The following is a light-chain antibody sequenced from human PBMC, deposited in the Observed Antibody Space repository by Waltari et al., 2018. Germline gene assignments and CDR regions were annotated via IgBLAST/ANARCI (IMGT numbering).Light chain of an antibody. Sequence: SYVVTQPPSVSVAPGETATITCGGDNIGTSSVHWYQQKAGQAPVLVIFYDRDRPSGIPDRFLGSNSGNTATLTSSRVEAGDEARYYCHVWHPHVDPGVFGTGTEVTVL. J-gene: IGLJ1*01. CDR3: HVWHPHVDPGV. CDR2: YDR. V-gene: IGLV3-21*04. CDR1: NIGTSS.